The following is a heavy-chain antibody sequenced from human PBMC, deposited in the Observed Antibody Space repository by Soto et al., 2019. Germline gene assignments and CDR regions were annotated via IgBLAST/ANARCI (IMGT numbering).Heavy chain of an antibody. V-gene: IGHV3-30*18. CDR1: GFSFSSFG. Sequence: QVQLVESGGGVVQPGRSLRLSCAASGFSFSSFGMHWVRQAPGKGLESVAIITDDGINRFYADSVKGRFTISRDTSKNTLYLQMNSLRDEDTAVYYCAKEEGHYYGLDVWGQGTTVTVSS. CDR2: ITDDGINR. CDR3: AKEEGHYYGLDV. J-gene: IGHJ6*02.